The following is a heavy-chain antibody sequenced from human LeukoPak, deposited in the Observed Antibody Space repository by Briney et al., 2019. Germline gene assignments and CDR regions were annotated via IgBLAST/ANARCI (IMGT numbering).Heavy chain of an antibody. Sequence: SETLSLTCTVSGGSISSYSWSWIRQPPGKGLEWIGYIYYSGSTNYNPSLKSRVTISVDTSKNQFSLKLSSVTAADTAVYYCARAAGYYFDYWGQGTLVTVSS. D-gene: IGHD6-19*01. CDR3: ARAAGYYFDY. CDR1: GGSISSYS. J-gene: IGHJ4*02. V-gene: IGHV4-59*08. CDR2: IYYSGST.